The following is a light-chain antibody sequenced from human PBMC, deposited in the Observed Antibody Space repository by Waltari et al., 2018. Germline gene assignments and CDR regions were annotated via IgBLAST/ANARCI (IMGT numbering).Light chain of an antibody. Sequence: QSALTQPASVSGSPGQSITISCTGTGSDIGGSNYVSWYQQHPGKAPKLMIYDVSHRPSGVSNRFSGSKSGNTASLTISGLQAEDEADYYCNSYTSSSTLILFGGGTKLTVL. J-gene: IGLJ2*01. V-gene: IGLV2-14*03. CDR2: DVS. CDR1: GSDIGGSNY. CDR3: NSYTSSSTLIL.